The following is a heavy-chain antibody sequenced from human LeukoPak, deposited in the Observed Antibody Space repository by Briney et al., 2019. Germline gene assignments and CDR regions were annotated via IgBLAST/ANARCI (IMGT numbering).Heavy chain of an antibody. J-gene: IGHJ3*02. CDR2: IYYSGST. CDR3: ARQRDGYNYNAFDI. Sequence: SETLSLTCTVSGGSISSYYWSWIRQPPGKGLEWIGYIYYSGSTYYNPSLKSRVTISVDTSKNQFSLKLSSVTAADTAVYYCARQRDGYNYNAFDIWGQGTMVTVSS. D-gene: IGHD5-24*01. CDR1: GGSISSYY. V-gene: IGHV4-59*08.